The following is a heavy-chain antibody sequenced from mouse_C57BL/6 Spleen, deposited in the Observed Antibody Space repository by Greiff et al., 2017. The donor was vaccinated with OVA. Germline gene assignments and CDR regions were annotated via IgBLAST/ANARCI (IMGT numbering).Heavy chain of an antibody. D-gene: IGHD1-1*01. CDR1: GYTFTSYW. CDR2: IDPSDSYT. J-gene: IGHJ3*01. CDR3: ARSITTVPSAWFAY. Sequence: QVQLQQPGAELVRPGTSVKLSCKASGYTFTSYWMHWVKQRPGQGLAWIGVIDPSDSYTNYNQKFKGKATLTVDTSSSTAYMQLSSLTSEDSAVYYCARSITTVPSAWFAYWGQGTLVTVSA. V-gene: IGHV1-59*01.